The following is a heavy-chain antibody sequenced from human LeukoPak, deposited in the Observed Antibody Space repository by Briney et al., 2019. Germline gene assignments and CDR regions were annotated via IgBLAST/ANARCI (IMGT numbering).Heavy chain of an antibody. Sequence: GGSLRLSCAASGFSFSNYAMSWVRQTPGKGLEWVSGITGSGGGTYYADSVKGRFTISRDNSKNTLFLQMNSLRAEDTAVYYCARMMDGIFAFDIWGRGIMVTVSS. J-gene: IGHJ3*02. V-gene: IGHV3-23*01. CDR3: ARMMDGIFAFDI. CDR1: GFSFSNYA. CDR2: ITGSGGGT. D-gene: IGHD3-3*01.